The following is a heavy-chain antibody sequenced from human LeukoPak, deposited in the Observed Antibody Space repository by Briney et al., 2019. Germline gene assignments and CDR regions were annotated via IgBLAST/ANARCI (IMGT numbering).Heavy chain of an antibody. Sequence: ASVRVSCKASGYTFTAYYMHWVRQAPGQGLEWMGWINPNSGATNYAQNFQGRVTMTADTSISTAHLDLSRLRSDDSAVYYCARDPIVQAGYYYGMDVWGQGTTVTVSS. D-gene: IGHD2/OR15-2a*01. CDR3: ARDPIVQAGYYYGMDV. J-gene: IGHJ6*02. V-gene: IGHV1-2*02. CDR1: GYTFTAYY. CDR2: INPNSGAT.